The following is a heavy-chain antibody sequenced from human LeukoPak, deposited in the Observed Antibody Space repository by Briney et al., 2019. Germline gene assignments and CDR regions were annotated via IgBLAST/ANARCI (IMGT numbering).Heavy chain of an antibody. J-gene: IGHJ6*03. D-gene: IGHD1-26*01. V-gene: IGHV4-39*07. CDR1: GGSISSSSYF. Sequence: SETLSLTCTVSGGSISSSSYFWGWIRQTPGMGLDWVGIIYFSESTLYNPSLNSRVTISLDRSQNQSSLSLTSVTAADTAVYYCATGKERDYFYMDVWGKGTTVTVSS. CDR3: ATGKERDYFYMDV. CDR2: IYFSEST.